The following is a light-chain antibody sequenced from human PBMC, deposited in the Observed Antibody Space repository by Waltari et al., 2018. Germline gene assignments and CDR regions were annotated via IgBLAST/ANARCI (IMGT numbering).Light chain of an antibody. Sequence: EIQMTQSPSSVSASVGDRVTITCRATQDISSDLAWYQQKRGQAPNLLIYGVSTLQSGAPSRFSGSGSGTEFTLTISSLQPEDLATYFCQQGSTFPPTFGQGTKVEIK. CDR3: QQGSTFPPT. J-gene: IGKJ1*01. V-gene: IGKV1-12*01. CDR2: GVS. CDR1: QDISSD.